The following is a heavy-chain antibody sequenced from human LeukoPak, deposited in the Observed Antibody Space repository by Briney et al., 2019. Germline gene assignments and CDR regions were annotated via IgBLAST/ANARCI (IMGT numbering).Heavy chain of an antibody. J-gene: IGHJ4*02. D-gene: IGHD5-24*01. Sequence: SEALSLTCTVSGGSISSYYWRWIRQPPEKGLEWIGYIYYSGSTNYNPSLKSRVTISVDTSKNQFSLKLSSVTAADTAVYYCARLKMATIDYWGQGTLVTVSS. CDR1: GGSISSYY. CDR2: IYYSGST. CDR3: ARLKMATIDY. V-gene: IGHV4-59*08.